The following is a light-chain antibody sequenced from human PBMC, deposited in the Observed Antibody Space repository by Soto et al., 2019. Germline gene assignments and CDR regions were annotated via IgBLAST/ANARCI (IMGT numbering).Light chain of an antibody. Sequence: QSVLTQSSSASASLGSSVKLTCTLSSGHSSYIIAWHQQQPGKAPRYLMKLEGSGSYNKGSGVPDRFSGSSSGADRYLTISNLRFEDAADYYCETWDSNTHTVFGGGTKLTVL. CDR2: LEGSGSY. J-gene: IGLJ3*02. CDR1: SGHSSYI. V-gene: IGLV4-60*02. CDR3: ETWDSNTHTV.